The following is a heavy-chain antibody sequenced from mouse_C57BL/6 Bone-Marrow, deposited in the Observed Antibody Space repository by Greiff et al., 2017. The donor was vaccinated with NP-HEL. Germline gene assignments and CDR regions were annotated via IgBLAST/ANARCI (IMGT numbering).Heavy chain of an antibody. CDR2: IDPETGGT. V-gene: IGHV1-15*01. CDR3: TGAGGGSFDY. CDR1: GYTFTDYE. J-gene: IGHJ2*01. Sequence: VQLQQSGAELVRPGASVTLSCKASGYTFTDYEMHWVKQTPVHGLEWIGAIDPETGGTAYNQKFKGKAILTADKSSSTAYMELRSLTSEDSAVYYCTGAGGGSFDYWGQGTTLTVSA. D-gene: IGHD3-1*01.